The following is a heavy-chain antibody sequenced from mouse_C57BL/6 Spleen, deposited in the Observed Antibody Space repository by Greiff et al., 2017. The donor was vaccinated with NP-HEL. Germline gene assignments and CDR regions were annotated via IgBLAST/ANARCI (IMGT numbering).Heavy chain of an antibody. CDR1: GYTFTSYW. Sequence: QVHVKQPGAELVRPGTSVKLSCKASGYTFTSYWMHWVKQRPGQGLEWIGVIDPSDSYTNYNQKFKGKATLTVDTSSSTAYMQLSSLTSEDSAVYYCASPEYFDYWGQGTTLTVSS. CDR2: IDPSDSYT. CDR3: ASPEYFDY. V-gene: IGHV1-59*01. J-gene: IGHJ2*01.